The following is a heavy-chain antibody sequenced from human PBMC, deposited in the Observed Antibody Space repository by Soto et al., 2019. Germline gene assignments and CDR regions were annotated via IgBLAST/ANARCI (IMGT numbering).Heavy chain of an antibody. J-gene: IGHJ6*02. CDR3: ARGRYSSSSYAYYYYGMDV. CDR1: GFTFSSYG. CDR2: IWYDGSNK. D-gene: IGHD6-6*01. V-gene: IGHV3-33*01. Sequence: PGGSLRLSCAASGFTFSSYGMHWVRQAPGKWLEWVAVIWYDGSNKYYADSVKGRFTISRDNSKNTLYLQMNSLRAEDTAVYYCARGRYSSSSYAYYYYGMDVWGQGTTVTVPS.